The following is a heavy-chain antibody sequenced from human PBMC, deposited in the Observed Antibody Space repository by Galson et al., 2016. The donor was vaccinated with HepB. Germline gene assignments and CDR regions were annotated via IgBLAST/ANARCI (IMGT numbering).Heavy chain of an antibody. V-gene: IGHV3-30*04. CDR2: ILYDGSDK. D-gene: IGHD1-26*01. J-gene: IGHJ4*02. CDR3: AKVGFSDLDY. Sequence: SLRLSCAASGFTFSSYKMHWVRQAPGKGLDWVAVILYDGSDKYYADSVKGRFTISRDNSKNTVSLLMSSLRADDTAIYYCAKVGFSDLDYWGQGTLVTVSS. CDR1: GFTFSSYK.